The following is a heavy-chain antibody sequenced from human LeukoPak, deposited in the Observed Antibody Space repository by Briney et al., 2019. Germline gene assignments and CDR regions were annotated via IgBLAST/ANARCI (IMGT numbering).Heavy chain of an antibody. J-gene: IGHJ4*02. CDR3: ATGYYIGSGSYGYLDC. V-gene: IGHV3-53*01. Sequence: PGGSLRLSCAASGFTLSSKYMSWVRQTPGKGLQWVALIYSSGDAYTPDSVKGRFTISRDDSENTLYLQMDSLGAEDTAVYYCATGYYIGSGSYGYLDCGGQGPLGAVS. CDR2: IYSSGDA. CDR1: GFTLSSKY. D-gene: IGHD3-10*01.